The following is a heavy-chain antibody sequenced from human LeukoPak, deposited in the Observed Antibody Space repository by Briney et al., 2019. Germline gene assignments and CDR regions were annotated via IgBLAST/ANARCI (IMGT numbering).Heavy chain of an antibody. CDR1: GGSISSSSYY. Sequence: SSETLSLTCTVSGGSISSSSYYSGWIRPPPGKGLEWIGRIYYSGSTYYTPSLKSRVTIFVDTSKNQFSLKLSSVTAADTAVYYCARFSSSWYSFDYWGQGTLVTVSS. J-gene: IGHJ4*02. D-gene: IGHD6-13*01. CDR2: IYYSGST. V-gene: IGHV4-39*01. CDR3: ARFSSSWYSFDY.